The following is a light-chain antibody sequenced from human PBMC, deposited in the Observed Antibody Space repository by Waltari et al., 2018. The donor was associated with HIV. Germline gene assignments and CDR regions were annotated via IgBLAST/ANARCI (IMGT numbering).Light chain of an antibody. V-gene: IGKV4-1*01. CDR2: WAS. CDR1: QSVLYSSNNKNY. J-gene: IGKJ1*01. CDR3: QQYYSTPPT. Sequence: DIVMTQSPDSLAVSLGERATINCKSSQSVLYSSNNKNYLAWYPHKPGHPANLLIYWASNRESAVPDRFSGIRSGTDFTLTISSLQAEDVAVYYCQQYYSTPPTFGQGTKVEIK.